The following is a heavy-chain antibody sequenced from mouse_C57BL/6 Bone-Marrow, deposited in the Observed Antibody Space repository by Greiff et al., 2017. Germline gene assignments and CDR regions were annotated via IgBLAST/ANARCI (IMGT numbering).Heavy chain of an antibody. Sequence: VQLQQSGAELVKPGASVKMSCKASGYTFTTYPIEWMKQNHGKSLEWIGNFHPYNDDTKYNEKFQGKATLTVEKSSSTVYWELSRLTSDDSAVYYSARGDYGYDDVYYAMDYWGQGTSGTVSS. V-gene: IGHV1-47*01. CDR2: FHPYNDDT. J-gene: IGHJ4*01. D-gene: IGHD2-2*01. CDR3: ARGDYGYDDVYYAMDY. CDR1: GYTFTTYP.